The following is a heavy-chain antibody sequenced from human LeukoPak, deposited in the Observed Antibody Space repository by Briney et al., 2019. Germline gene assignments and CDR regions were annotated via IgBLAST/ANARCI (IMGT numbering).Heavy chain of an antibody. CDR2: ISAYNGNT. D-gene: IGHD6-19*01. J-gene: IGHJ4*02. CDR1: GYTFTSYG. V-gene: IGHV1-18*01. CDR3: ARGPRVIAVAGSWGGDY. Sequence: ASLKDSCKASGYTFTSYGISWVRQAPGQGLEWMGWISAYNGNTNYAQKLQGSVTMTTDTSTSTAYMELRSLRSDDTAVYYCARGPRVIAVAGSWGGDYWGQGTLVTVSS.